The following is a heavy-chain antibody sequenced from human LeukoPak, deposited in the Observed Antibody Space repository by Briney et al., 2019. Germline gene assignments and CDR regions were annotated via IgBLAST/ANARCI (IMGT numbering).Heavy chain of an antibody. CDR1: GFTFGDDA. D-gene: IGHD6-13*01. V-gene: IGHV3-49*04. Sequence: GGSLRLSCTASGFTFGDDAMSWVRQAPGQGLEWVGFIRSKAYGATTEYAASVKGRFTISRDDSKSIAYLQMNSLKTEDTAVYSCTRAYSSSWYPPFHYWGQGTLVTVSS. J-gene: IGHJ4*02. CDR2: IRSKAYGATT. CDR3: TRAYSSSWYPPFHY.